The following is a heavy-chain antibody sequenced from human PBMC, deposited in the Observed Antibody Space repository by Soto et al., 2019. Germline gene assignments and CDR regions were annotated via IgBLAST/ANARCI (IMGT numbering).Heavy chain of an antibody. J-gene: IGHJ4*02. CDR2: ISYDGSNK. CDR3: AKDRSAWDLELPGY. Sequence: GGSLRLSCAASGFTFSSYGMHWVRQAPGKGLEWVAVISYDGSNKYYADSVKGRFTISRDNSKNTLYLQMNSLRAEDTAVYYCAKDRSAWDLELPGYWGQGTLVTVSS. CDR1: GFTFSSYG. V-gene: IGHV3-30*18. D-gene: IGHD1-7*01.